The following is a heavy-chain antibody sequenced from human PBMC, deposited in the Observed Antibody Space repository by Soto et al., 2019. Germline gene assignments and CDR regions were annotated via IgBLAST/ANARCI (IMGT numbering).Heavy chain of an antibody. J-gene: IGHJ6*02. CDR3: ARGLRYFDWPSEYYYYGMDV. CDR1: GDSVSSNSAA. CDR2: TYYRSKWYN. Sequence: PSQTLSLTCAISGDSVSSNSAAWNWIRQSPSRGLEWLGRTYYRSKWYNDYAVSVKSRITINPDTSKNQFSLQLNSVTPEDTAVYYCARGLRYFDWPSEYYYYGMDVWGQGTTVTVSS. V-gene: IGHV6-1*01. D-gene: IGHD3-9*01.